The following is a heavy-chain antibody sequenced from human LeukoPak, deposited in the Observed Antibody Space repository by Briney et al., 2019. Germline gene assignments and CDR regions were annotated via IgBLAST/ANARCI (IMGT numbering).Heavy chain of an antibody. Sequence: ASVKVSCKASGYTFTGYYMHWVRQAPGQGLEWMGWINPNSGGTNYAQKFQGRVTMTTDTSTSTAYMELRSLRADDTAVYYCARDTYYYDSSGYIDDYWGQGTLVTVSS. CDR3: ARDTYYYDSSGYIDDY. D-gene: IGHD3-22*01. V-gene: IGHV1-2*02. CDR2: INPNSGGT. J-gene: IGHJ4*02. CDR1: GYTFTGYY.